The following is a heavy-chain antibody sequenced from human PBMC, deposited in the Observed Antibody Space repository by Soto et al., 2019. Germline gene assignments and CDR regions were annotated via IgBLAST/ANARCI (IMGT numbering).Heavy chain of an antibody. CDR1: GGSFSGYY. J-gene: IGHJ6*02. D-gene: IGHD3-9*01. V-gene: IGHV4-34*01. CDR3: ARSVYYDILPGYYASGMDV. Sequence: QVQLQQWGAGLLKPSETLSLTCAVYGGSFSGYYWSWIRQPPGKGLEWSGEINHSGSTNYNPSLKSRVTISVDTSKDQLSMMLRSVPAADTAVYCCARSVYYDILPGYYASGMDVWGQGTTVTVSS. CDR2: INHSGST.